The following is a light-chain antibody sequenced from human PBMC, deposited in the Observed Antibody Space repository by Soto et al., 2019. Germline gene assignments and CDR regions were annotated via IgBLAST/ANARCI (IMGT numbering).Light chain of an antibody. Sequence: QSVLTQPASVSGSPGQSITIACTVTSSDVGGYNYVSWYQQHPGKAPKLMIYEVSNRPSGVSNRFSGSKSGNTASPTISGLQAEDEADYYYSSYTSSSTLYVFGTGTKVTVL. CDR1: SSDVGGYNY. V-gene: IGLV2-14*01. CDR3: SSYTSSSTLYV. J-gene: IGLJ1*01. CDR2: EVS.